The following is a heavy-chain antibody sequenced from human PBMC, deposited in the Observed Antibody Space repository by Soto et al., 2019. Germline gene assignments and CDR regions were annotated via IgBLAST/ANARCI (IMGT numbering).Heavy chain of an antibody. Sequence: SETLSLTCTVSGGSISSGGYYWSWIRQHPGKGLEWIGYIYYSGSTYYNPSLKSRVTISVDTSKNQFSLKLSSVTAAETAVYYCVRYYGESPNWFDPWGQVNLVTVSS. J-gene: IGHJ5*02. D-gene: IGHD4-17*01. CDR2: IYYSGST. V-gene: IGHV4-31*03. CDR3: VRYYGESPNWFDP. CDR1: GGSISSGGYY.